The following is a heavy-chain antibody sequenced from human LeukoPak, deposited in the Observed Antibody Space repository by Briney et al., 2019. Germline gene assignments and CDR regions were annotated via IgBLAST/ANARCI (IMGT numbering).Heavy chain of an antibody. CDR1: GFTFSSYG. D-gene: IGHD6-13*01. Sequence: PGGTLRLSCAASGFTFSSYGMHWVRQAPGKGLEWVAFIRYDGSNKYYADSVKGRFTISRDNSKNTLYLQMNSLRAEDTAVYYCAKDSPWYPYYMDVWGKGTTVTISS. J-gene: IGHJ6*03. CDR3: AKDSPWYPYYMDV. V-gene: IGHV3-30*02. CDR2: IRYDGSNK.